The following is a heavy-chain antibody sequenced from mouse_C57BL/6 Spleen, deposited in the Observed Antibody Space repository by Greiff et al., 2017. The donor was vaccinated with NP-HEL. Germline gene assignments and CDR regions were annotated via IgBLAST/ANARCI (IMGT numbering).Heavy chain of an antibody. V-gene: IGHV1-69*01. CDR1: GYTFTSYW. J-gene: IGHJ2*01. D-gene: IGHD2-4*01. CDR2: IDPSDSYT. Sequence: QVQLQQPGAELVMPGASVKLSCKASGYTFTSYWMHWVKQRPGQGLEWIGEIDPSDSYTNYNQKFTGKSTLTVDKSSSTAYMQLSSLTSEDSAVYYCARKGNYDYPYYFDYWGQGTTLTVSS. CDR3: ARKGNYDYPYYFDY.